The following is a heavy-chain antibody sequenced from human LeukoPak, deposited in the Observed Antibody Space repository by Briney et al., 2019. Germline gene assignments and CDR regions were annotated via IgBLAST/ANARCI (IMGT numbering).Heavy chain of an antibody. CDR2: IYSGGST. CDR3: ARERI. Sequence: GGSLTLSCAASGFTFRDAAMTWVRQAPGKGLEWVSVIYSGGSTYYADSVKGRFIISRDISKNTVYLQMNSLRVEDTAVYYCARERIWGQGTLVTVSS. CDR1: GFTFRDAA. D-gene: IGHD2/OR15-2a*01. V-gene: IGHV3-53*01. J-gene: IGHJ4*02.